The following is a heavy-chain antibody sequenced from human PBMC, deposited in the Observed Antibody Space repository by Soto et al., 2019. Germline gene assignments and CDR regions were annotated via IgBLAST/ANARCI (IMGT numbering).Heavy chain of an antibody. CDR1: GGSIRSGDYY. CDR3: AREIMAADHFDY. D-gene: IGHD6-13*01. J-gene: IGHJ4*02. Sequence: QIQLHESGPGLVKPSQTLSLTCTVSGGSIRSGDYYWSWIRQTPERGLEWCGYVHYSGNTFYNPSLKSRATISLDTSRNQFSLNRSSVTAADSAVYYCAREIMAADHFDYWGQGALVTVSS. CDR2: VHYSGNT. V-gene: IGHV4-30-4*01.